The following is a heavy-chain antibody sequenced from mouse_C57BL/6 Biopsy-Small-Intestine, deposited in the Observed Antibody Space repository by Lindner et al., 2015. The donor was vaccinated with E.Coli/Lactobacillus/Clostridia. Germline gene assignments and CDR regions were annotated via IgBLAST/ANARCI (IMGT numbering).Heavy chain of an antibody. V-gene: IGHV1-20*01. CDR2: ISTYNGNT. Sequence: SVKVSCKASGYTFSSHAISWVRQAPGQGLEWMGWISTYNGNTNYAQKFQGRVTMTTDTSTSTAYLELRSLISDDTAVYYCARNTEGYVHMTLYNWCDPWGQGTLVTVSS. D-gene: IGHD5-1-1*01. CDR1: GYTFSSHA. CDR3: ARNTEGYVHMTLYNWCDP. J-gene: IGHJ4*01.